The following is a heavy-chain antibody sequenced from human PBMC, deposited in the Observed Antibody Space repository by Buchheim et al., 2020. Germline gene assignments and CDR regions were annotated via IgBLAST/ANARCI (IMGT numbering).Heavy chain of an antibody. D-gene: IGHD6-19*01. J-gene: IGHJ4*02. Sequence: EVQLVESGGGLVQPGGSLRLSCAASGFTFSSYSMNWVRQAPGKGLEWVSYISSSSSTIYYADSVKGRFTISRDNSKNTLYLQMNSLRADDTAVYYCAKQGGYSSGWYGYWGQGTL. CDR3: AKQGGYSSGWYGY. CDR1: GFTFSSYS. V-gene: IGHV3-48*01. CDR2: ISSSSSTI.